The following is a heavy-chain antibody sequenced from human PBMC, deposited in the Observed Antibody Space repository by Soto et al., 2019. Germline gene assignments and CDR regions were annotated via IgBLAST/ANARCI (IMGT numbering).Heavy chain of an antibody. CDR2: IYYSGST. D-gene: IGHD4-17*01. CDR1: GGSISSSSYY. J-gene: IGHJ5*02. V-gene: IGHV4-31*03. Sequence: PSETLSLTCSFSGGSISSSSYYCSWIRHHPGKGLEWIGYIYYSGSTYYNPSLKSRVTISVDTSKNQFSLKLSSVTAADTAVYYCARERTTVVTFGWFDPWGQGTLVTVSS. CDR3: ARERTTVVTFGWFDP.